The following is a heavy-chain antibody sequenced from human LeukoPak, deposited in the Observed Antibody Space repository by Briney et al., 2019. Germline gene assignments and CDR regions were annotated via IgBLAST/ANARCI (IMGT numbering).Heavy chain of an antibody. J-gene: IGHJ5*02. CDR3: ARDPQWGNDILGWFDP. CDR2: IYTSGST. V-gene: IGHV4-4*07. Sequence: SETLSLACTVSGGSISSYYCSWIRQPAGKGLEWIGRIYTSGSTNYNPSLKSRVTMSVDTSKNQFSLKLSSVTAADTAVYYSARDPQWGNDILGWFDPWGQGNLVTVSS. CDR1: GGSISSYY. D-gene: IGHD2-8*01.